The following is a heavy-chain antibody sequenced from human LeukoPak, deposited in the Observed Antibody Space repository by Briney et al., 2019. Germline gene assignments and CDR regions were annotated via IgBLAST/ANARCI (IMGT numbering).Heavy chain of an antibody. D-gene: IGHD1-26*01. CDR1: GFTFSSYS. J-gene: IGHJ4*02. CDR2: ISSSSSYI. V-gene: IGHV3-21*01. CDR3: ARDQYSGSYYSPVDY. Sequence: GGSLRLSCAASGFTFSSYSMTWVRQAPGKGLEWVSSISSSSSYIYYADSVKGRFTISRDNAKNSLYLQMNSLRAEDTAVYYCARDQYSGSYYSPVDYWGQGTLVTVSS.